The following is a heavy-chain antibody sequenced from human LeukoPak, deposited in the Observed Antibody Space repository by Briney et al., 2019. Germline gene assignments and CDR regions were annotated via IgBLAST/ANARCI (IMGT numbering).Heavy chain of an antibody. D-gene: IGHD3-10*01. CDR3: VGAYGEFLDY. CDR1: GFTFSSFE. CDR2: ISSSSRSI. Sequence: SLRPSSAASGFTFSSFEMNCVRHAPRERLEWISYISSSSRSIYYGDSVKGRFTITRDNAKNSVHLQMNSLRAEDTASYYCVGAYGEFLDYWGQGTMVTVSS. J-gene: IGHJ4*01. V-gene: IGHV3-48*03.